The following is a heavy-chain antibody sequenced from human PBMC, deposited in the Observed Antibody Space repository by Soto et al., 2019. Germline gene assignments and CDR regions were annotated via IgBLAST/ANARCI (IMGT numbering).Heavy chain of an antibody. CDR3: AREIRRSGGSLDWIPSYYYYGMDV. CDR2: ISYDGSNK. CDR1: GFTFSSYA. Sequence: GGSLRLSCAASGFTFSSYAMHWVRQAPGKGLEWVAVISYDGSNKYYADSVKGRFTISRDNSKNTLYLQMNSLRAEDTAVYYCAREIRRSGGSLDWIPSYYYYGMDVWGQGTTVTVSS. D-gene: IGHD2-15*01. J-gene: IGHJ6*02. V-gene: IGHV3-30-3*01.